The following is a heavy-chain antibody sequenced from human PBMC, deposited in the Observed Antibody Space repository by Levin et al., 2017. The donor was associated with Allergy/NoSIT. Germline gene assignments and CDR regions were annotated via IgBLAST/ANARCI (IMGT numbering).Heavy chain of an antibody. J-gene: IGHJ4*02. D-gene: IGHD2-15*01. CDR1: WFSVSSNS. Sequence: GESLKISCAASWFSVSSNSMSWVRQAPGKGLEWVSVIYSAGTTYYADSVRGRFTISRDNSKSTLYLQMNSLRAEDTAVYYCARGGATRGSCSGGSCLFDYWGQGTLVTVSS. CDR3: ARGGATRGSCSGGSCLFDY. CDR2: IYSAGTT. V-gene: IGHV3-53*01.